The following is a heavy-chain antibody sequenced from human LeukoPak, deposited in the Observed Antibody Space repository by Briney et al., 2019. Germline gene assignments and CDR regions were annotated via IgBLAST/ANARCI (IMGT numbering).Heavy chain of an antibody. J-gene: IGHJ6*03. CDR1: GYSFTSYW. CDR2: IYPGDSDT. V-gene: IGHV5-51*01. CDR3: ARQYCSSTSCYRHYYYYYMDV. D-gene: IGHD2-2*01. Sequence: GESLQISCKGSGYSFTSYWIGWVRPLPGKGLEWMGIIYPGDSDTRYSPSFQGQVTISADESISTAYLQWSSLKASDTAMYYCARQYCSSTSCYRHYYYYYMDVWGKGTTVTVSS.